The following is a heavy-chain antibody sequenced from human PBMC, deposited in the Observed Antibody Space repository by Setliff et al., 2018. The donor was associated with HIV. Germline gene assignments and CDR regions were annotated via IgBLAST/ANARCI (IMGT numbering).Heavy chain of an antibody. Sequence: ASETLSLTCTVSGGSISSSSYYWGWIRQPPGKRLEWIGSIYYSGSTYYNPSLKSRVTISVDTSKNQFSLKLSSVTAADTAVYYCARLGTDGSSWYMYYFDYWGQGTLVTVSS. V-gene: IGHV4-39*01. CDR2: IYYSGST. CDR1: GGSISSSSYY. J-gene: IGHJ4*02. CDR3: ARLGTDGSSWYMYYFDY. D-gene: IGHD6-13*01.